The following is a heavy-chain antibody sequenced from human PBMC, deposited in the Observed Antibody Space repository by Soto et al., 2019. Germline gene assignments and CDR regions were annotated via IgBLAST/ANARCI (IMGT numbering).Heavy chain of an antibody. CDR3: AKVRVLQLLSYYFDY. CDR1: GFTFSSYA. Sequence: GGSLRLSCAASGFTFSSYAMSWVRQAPGKGLEWVSAISGSGGSTYYADSVKGRFTISRDNSKNTLYLQMNSLRAEDTAVYYCAKVRVLQLLSYYFDYWGQGTLVTVSS. D-gene: IGHD2-2*01. J-gene: IGHJ4*02. V-gene: IGHV3-23*01. CDR2: ISGSGGST.